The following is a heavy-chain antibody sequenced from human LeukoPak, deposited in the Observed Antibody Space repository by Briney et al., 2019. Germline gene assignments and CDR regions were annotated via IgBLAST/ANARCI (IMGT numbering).Heavy chain of an antibody. CDR2: IYYSGST. D-gene: IGHD3-22*01. CDR1: GGSISSGGYY. CDR3: ARVRSITMIVVEGERWFDP. Sequence: PSETLSLTCTVSGGSISSGGYYWSWIRQHPGKGLEWIGYIYYSGSTYYNTSLKSRVTISVDTSKNQISLKLSSVTAADTAVYYWARVRSITMIVVEGERWFDPWGQGTLVTVSS. J-gene: IGHJ5*02. V-gene: IGHV4-31*03.